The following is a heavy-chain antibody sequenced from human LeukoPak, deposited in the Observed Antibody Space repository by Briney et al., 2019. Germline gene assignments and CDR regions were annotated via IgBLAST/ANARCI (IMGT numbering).Heavy chain of an antibody. CDR3: LREGVGFDY. CDR1: GFTFCSYS. Sequence: GGSLRLSCAASGFTFCSYSMNWVRQAPGKGLEWVSYISSSGSTIYYADSVKGRFTISRDNAKNSLYLQMNSLRAEDTAVYYCLREGVGFDYWGQGTLVTVSS. V-gene: IGHV3-48*04. CDR2: ISSSGSTI. J-gene: IGHJ4*02. D-gene: IGHD3-16*01.